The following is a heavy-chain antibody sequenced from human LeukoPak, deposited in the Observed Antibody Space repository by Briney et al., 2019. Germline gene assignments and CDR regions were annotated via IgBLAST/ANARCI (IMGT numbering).Heavy chain of an antibody. CDR2: IIPNSGGT. J-gene: IGHJ4*02. Sequence: GASVKVSCKASGGTFSSYAISWVRQAPGQGLEWMGGIIPNSGGTNYAQKFQGRVTMTRDTSISTAYMELSRLRSDDTAVYYCARKDIDYWGQGTLVTVSS. CDR3: ARKDIDY. V-gene: IGHV1-2*02. CDR1: GGTFSSYA.